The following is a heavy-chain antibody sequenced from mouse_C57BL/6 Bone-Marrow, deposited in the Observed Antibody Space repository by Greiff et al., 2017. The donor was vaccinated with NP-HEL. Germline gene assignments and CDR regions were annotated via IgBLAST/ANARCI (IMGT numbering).Heavy chain of an antibody. V-gene: IGHV1-59*01. Sequence: VQLQQPGAELVRPGTSVKLSCKASGYTFTSYWMHWVKQRPGQGLEWIGVIDPSDSYTNYNQKFKGKATLTVDTSSSTAYMQLSSLTSEDSAVYYCARSGTTVVASYWYFDVWGTGTTVTVSS. D-gene: IGHD1-1*01. CDR1: GYTFTSYW. CDR2: IDPSDSYT. CDR3: ARSGTTVVASYWYFDV. J-gene: IGHJ1*03.